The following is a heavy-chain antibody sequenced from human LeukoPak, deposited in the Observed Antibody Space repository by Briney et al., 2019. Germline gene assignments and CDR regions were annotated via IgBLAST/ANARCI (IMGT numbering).Heavy chain of an antibody. J-gene: IGHJ4*02. V-gene: IGHV4-39*01. Sequence: SETLSLTCTVSGGSISSSYYYWGWIRQPPGKGLEWIGTIYYSGSTYYNPSLKSRVTISVDTSKNQFSLKLSSVTAPDTAVYYCAKHEDRNWYFDHWGQGTLVTVSS. CDR3: AKHEDRNWYFDH. CDR2: IYYSGST. D-gene: IGHD1-1*01. CDR1: GGSISSSYYY.